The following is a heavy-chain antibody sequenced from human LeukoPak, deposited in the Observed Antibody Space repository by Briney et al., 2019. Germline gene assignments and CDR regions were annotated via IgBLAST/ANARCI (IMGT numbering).Heavy chain of an antibody. CDR1: GGSISSYY. CDR2: IYYSGST. Sequence: PSETLSLTCTVSGGSISSYYWSWIRQPPGKGLEWIGYIYYSGSTNYNPSLKSRVTISVDTSKNQFSLKLSSVTAADTVVYYCARDGGIRYYYYMDVWGKGTTVTVSS. V-gene: IGHV4-59*01. J-gene: IGHJ6*03. CDR3: ARDGGIRYYYYMDV. D-gene: IGHD3-16*01.